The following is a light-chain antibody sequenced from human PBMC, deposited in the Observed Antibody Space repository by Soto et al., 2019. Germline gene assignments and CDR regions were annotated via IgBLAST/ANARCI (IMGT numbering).Light chain of an antibody. CDR2: DVS. CDR1: SSDVGGYNY. Sequence: LTQPASVSGSPGQSIAISCTGTSSDVGGYNYVSWYQQHPGKAPKVMIYDVSNRPSGVSDRFSGSKSGNTASLTISGLQADDEADYYCSSYTSGSLYVFGTGTKVTVL. J-gene: IGLJ1*01. CDR3: SSYTSGSLYV. V-gene: IGLV2-14*01.